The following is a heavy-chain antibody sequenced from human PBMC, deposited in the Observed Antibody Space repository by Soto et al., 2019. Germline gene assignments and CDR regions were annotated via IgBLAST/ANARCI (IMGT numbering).Heavy chain of an antibody. CDR2: IIPIFGTA. V-gene: IGHV1-69*06. Sequence: QVQLVQSGAEVKKPGSSVKVSCKASGGTFSSYAISWVRQAPGQGLEWMGGIIPIFGTANYARKFQGRVTITADKSTSTAYMELSSLRSEDTAVYYCARDRKIAARPYYYYGMDVWGQGTTVTVSS. J-gene: IGHJ6*02. D-gene: IGHD6-6*01. CDR3: ARDRKIAARPYYYYGMDV. CDR1: GGTFSSYA.